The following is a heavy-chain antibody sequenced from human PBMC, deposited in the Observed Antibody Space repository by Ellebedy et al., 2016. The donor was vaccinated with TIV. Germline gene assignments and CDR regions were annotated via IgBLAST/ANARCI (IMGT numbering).Heavy chain of an antibody. CDR3: ARFGSATGVYDV. D-gene: IGHD7-27*01. V-gene: IGHV3-23*01. CDR2: ITESGGNT. CDR1: GLTFSSHA. Sequence: PGGSLRLSCAASGLTFSSHAMSWVRQAPGKGLEWVSSITESGGNTYYADSVKGRFTISRDNSKDTLFLQMNSLEVSDTATYFCARFGSATGVYDVWGPGTPVTVSS. J-gene: IGHJ3*01.